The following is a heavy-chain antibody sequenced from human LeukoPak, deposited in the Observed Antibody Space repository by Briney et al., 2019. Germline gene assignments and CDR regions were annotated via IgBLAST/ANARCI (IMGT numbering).Heavy chain of an antibody. J-gene: IGHJ4*02. CDR3: ATTAPEMATIGNLLKY. CDR2: FDPEDGET. Sequence: ASVKVSCKVSGYTLTELSMHWVRQAPGKGLEWMGGFDPEDGETIYAQKFQGRVTMTEDTSTDTAYMELSSLRSEDTAVYYCATTAPEMATIGNLLKYRGQGTLVTVSS. V-gene: IGHV1-24*01. CDR1: GYTLTELS. D-gene: IGHD5-24*01.